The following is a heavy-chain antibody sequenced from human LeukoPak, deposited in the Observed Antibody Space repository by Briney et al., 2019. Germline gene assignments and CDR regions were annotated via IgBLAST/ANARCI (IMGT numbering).Heavy chain of an antibody. CDR3: ARDPHGDYLYGMDV. J-gene: IGHJ6*02. Sequence: PGGSLRLSCAASGFTFDDYAMHWVRQAPGKGLEWVSLISWDGGSTYYADSVKGRFTISRDNSKNSLYLQMNSLRAEDTALYYCARDPHGDYLYGMDVWGQGTTVTVSS. D-gene: IGHD4-17*01. V-gene: IGHV3-43D*03. CDR2: ISWDGGST. CDR1: GFTFDDYA.